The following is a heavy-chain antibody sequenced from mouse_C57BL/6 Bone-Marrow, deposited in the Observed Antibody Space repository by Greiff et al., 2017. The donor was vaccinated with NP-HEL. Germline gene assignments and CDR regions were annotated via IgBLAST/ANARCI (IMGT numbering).Heavy chain of an antibody. Sequence: QVQLQQSGAELVKPGASVKLSCKASGYTFTEYTIHWVKQRSGQGLEWIGWFYPGSGSIKYNEKFKDKATLTADKSSSPVYMELSRLTSEDSAVYFCARHEGYYYGSSFSWYFDDWGTGTTVTVSS. CDR1: GYTFTEYT. D-gene: IGHD1-1*01. J-gene: IGHJ1*03. CDR2: FYPGSGSI. CDR3: ARHEGYYYGSSFSWYFDD. V-gene: IGHV1-62-2*01.